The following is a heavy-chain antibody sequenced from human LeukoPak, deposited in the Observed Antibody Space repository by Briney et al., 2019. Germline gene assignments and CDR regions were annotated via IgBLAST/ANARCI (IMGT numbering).Heavy chain of an antibody. V-gene: IGHV1-3*01. Sequence: ASVKVSCKASGYTFTSLAIHWVRQAPGQRLEWMGWINGGDGDTKYLQNFQGRVTITRDTSASTSYMELSSLTSEDTAVYYCAIPDYGDYWGQGTLVTVSS. CDR1: GYTFTSLA. CDR2: INGGDGDT. CDR3: AIPDYGDY. J-gene: IGHJ4*02.